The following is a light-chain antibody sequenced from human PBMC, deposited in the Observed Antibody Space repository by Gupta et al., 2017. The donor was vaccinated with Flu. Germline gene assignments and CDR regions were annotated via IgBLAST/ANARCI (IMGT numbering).Light chain of an antibody. V-gene: IGLV3-21*02. CDR2: DDA. Sequence: SYVLTQPPSVSVAPGQTASRTCGGDNIAIKTVHWYQQKPGQAPVLVIYDDADRPSGIPERFSASNSGDTATLTISRVEAGDEADFYCQVWDRSSDHHVVFGGGTKLTVL. CDR3: QVWDRSSDHHVV. J-gene: IGLJ2*01. CDR1: NIAIKT.